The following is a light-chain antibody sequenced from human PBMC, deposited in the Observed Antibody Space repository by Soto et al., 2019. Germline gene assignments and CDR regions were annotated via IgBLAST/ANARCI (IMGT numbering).Light chain of an antibody. V-gene: IGLV2-23*01. Sequence: QSALAQPASVSGSPGQSITISCTGTSSDVGAYNSVSWYQQHPHRAPQVIIYKGTQRPSGVSNRFSGSTSGNAASLTISGLQSDDEAHYFCCSYAGKYTFVIFGGGTKVTVL. J-gene: IGLJ2*01. CDR1: SSDVGAYNS. CDR2: KGT. CDR3: CSYAGKYTFVI.